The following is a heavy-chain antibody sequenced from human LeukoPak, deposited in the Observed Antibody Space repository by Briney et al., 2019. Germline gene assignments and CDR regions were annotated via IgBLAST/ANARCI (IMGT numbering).Heavy chain of an antibody. V-gene: IGHV1-69*04. CDR2: IIPILGIA. Sequence: SVKVSCKASGGTFSSYAISWVRQAPGQGLEWMGRIIPILGIANYAQKFQGRATITADKSTSTAYMELSSLRSEDTAVYYCARGGAAAGRGFFDYWGQGTLVTVSS. CDR1: GGTFSSYA. CDR3: ARGGAAAGRGFFDY. J-gene: IGHJ4*02. D-gene: IGHD6-13*01.